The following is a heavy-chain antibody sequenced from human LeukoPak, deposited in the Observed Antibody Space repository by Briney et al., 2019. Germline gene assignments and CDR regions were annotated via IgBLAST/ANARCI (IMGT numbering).Heavy chain of an antibody. V-gene: IGHV1-18*01. CDR2: ISANDGNT. D-gene: IGHD3-10*01. CDR3: ARESHVTREDY. Sequence: ASVKVSCKASGYTFTSYGISWVRQAPGQGLEWMRWISANDGNTDYPQKLQGRVTMTTDTSTSTAYMELRSLRSDDTAVYYCARESHVTREDYWGQGTLVTVSS. J-gene: IGHJ4*02. CDR1: GYTFTSYG.